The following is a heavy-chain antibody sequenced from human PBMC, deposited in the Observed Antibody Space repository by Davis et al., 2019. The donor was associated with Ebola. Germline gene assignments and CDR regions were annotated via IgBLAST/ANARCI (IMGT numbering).Heavy chain of an antibody. CDR1: GYTFINYY. V-gene: IGHV1-46*03. Sequence: AASVKVSCKASGYTFINYYIHWVRQAPGQGLEWMGMINPNDGRTIYAQKFQGRVTVTRDTSTSTVYMGLSSLRSDDTAVYYCTIPGGHFSGYDVFDIWGQGTMVTVSS. CDR2: INPNDGRT. J-gene: IGHJ3*02. CDR3: TIPGGHFSGYDVFDI. D-gene: IGHD5-12*01.